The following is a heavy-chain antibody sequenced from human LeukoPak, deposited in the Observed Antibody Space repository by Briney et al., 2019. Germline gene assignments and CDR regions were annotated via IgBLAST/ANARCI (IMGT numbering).Heavy chain of an antibody. J-gene: IGHJ6*02. CDR3: ARVNVQYSPRPYGMDV. CDR2: INPNSGGT. Sequence: SVKVSCKASGYTFTGYYMHWVRQAPGQGLEWMGWINPNSGGTNYAQKFQGRVTMTRDTSISTAYMELSRLRSDDTAVYYCARVNVQYSPRPYGMDVWGQGTTVTVSS. V-gene: IGHV1-2*02. D-gene: IGHD4-11*01. CDR1: GYTFTGYY.